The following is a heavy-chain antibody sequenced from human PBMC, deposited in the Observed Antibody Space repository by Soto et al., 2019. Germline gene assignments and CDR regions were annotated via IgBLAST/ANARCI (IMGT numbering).Heavy chain of an antibody. D-gene: IGHD3-3*01. CDR3: VKSYDFWSGYYDY. V-gene: IGHV3-64D*08. CDR1: GFTFSSYA. Sequence: GGSLRLSCSASGFTFSSYAMHWVRQAPGKGLEYVSAISSNGGSTYYADSVKGRFTISRDNSKNTLYLQMSSLRAEDTAVYYCVKSYDFWSGYYDYWGQGTLVTVSS. CDR2: ISSNGGST. J-gene: IGHJ4*02.